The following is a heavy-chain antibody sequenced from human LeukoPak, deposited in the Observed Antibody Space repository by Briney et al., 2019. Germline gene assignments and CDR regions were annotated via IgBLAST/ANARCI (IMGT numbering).Heavy chain of an antibody. CDR2: IIPIFGTA. CDR1: GGTFSSYA. J-gene: IGHJ5*02. D-gene: IGHD3-3*01. CDR3: ARDSTNDFWSGYRANWFDP. V-gene: IGHV1-69*13. Sequence: SVKVSCKASGGTFSSYAISWVRQAPGQGLEWMGGIIPIFGTANYAQKFQGRVTITVDESTSTAYMELSSLRSEDTAVYYCARDSTNDFWSGYRANWFDPWGQGTLVTVSS.